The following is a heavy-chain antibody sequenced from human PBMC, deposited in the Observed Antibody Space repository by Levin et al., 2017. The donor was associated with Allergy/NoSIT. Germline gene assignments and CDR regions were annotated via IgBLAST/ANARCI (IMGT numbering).Heavy chain of an antibody. V-gene: IGHV4-39*01. D-gene: IGHD2-15*01. CDR1: GDSISSNTYY. CDR2: IYYSGTT. J-gene: IGHJ4*02. Sequence: ASETLSLTCSVSGDSISSNTYYWGWIRQPPGKGLEWIGNIYYSGTTYYNPSLESRVTISVDTSKNQFSLKVNFVTAADTAMYYCARLRVEVVPMTIFFGSFDYWGPGALVTVSS. CDR3: ARLRVEVVPMTIFFGSFDY.